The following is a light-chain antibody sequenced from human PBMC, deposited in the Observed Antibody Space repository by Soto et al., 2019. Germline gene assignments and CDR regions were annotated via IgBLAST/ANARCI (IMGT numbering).Light chain of an antibody. CDR2: DTS. J-gene: IGKJ3*01. V-gene: IGKV3-11*01. CDR1: QSVTSN. CDR3: QQRGTWPPLFT. Sequence: EIVLTQSPATLSLSPGERATLSCRASQSVTSNFAWYQQKPGQAPRLLIYDTSNRATDIPARFSGSGSGTDFTLTISSLEPEDFAVYYCQQRGTWPPLFTFGPGTKVDIK.